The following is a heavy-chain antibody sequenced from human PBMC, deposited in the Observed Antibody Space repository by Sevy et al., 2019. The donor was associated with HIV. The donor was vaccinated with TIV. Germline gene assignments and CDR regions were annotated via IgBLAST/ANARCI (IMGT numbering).Heavy chain of an antibody. V-gene: IGHV4-61*01. Sequence: SETLSLTCTVSGGSVSSGSYYWSWIRQPPGKGLEWIGYIYYSGSTNYNPSLKSRVTISVDTSKNQFSLKLSSVTAADTAVYYCARDARYDFWSVNNYYYGMDVWGQGTTVTVSS. J-gene: IGHJ6*02. CDR3: ARDARYDFWSVNNYYYGMDV. CDR1: GGSVSSGSYY. D-gene: IGHD3-3*01. CDR2: IYYSGST.